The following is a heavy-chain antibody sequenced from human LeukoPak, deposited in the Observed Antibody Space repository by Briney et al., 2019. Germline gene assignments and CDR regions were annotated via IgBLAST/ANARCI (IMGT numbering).Heavy chain of an antibody. Sequence: PSETLSLTRAVYGGSFSGYYWSWIRQPPGKGLEWIGEINYSGSTNYNPSLKSRVTISVDTSKNQFSLKLSSVTAADTAVYYCASVSLGYCSSTSCRSGGYWGQGTLVTVSS. D-gene: IGHD2-2*01. CDR3: ASVSLGYCSSTSCRSGGY. J-gene: IGHJ4*02. CDR1: GGSFSGYY. V-gene: IGHV4-34*01. CDR2: INYSGST.